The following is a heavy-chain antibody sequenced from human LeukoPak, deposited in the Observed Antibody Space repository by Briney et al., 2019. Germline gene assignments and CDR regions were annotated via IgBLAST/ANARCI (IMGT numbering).Heavy chain of an antibody. CDR3: AREVHAVSTPEHYVDS. Sequence: GGSLRLSCAASGFTFSDYYMSWIRQAPGKGLEWVSYISSSDSYTNYADSVKGRFTISRDDAKNSLYLQMNSLRAEDTAVYYCAREVHAVSTPEHYVDSWGRGTLVTVSS. CDR2: ISSSDSYT. CDR1: GFTFSDYY. V-gene: IGHV3-11*05. D-gene: IGHD5/OR15-5a*01. J-gene: IGHJ4*02.